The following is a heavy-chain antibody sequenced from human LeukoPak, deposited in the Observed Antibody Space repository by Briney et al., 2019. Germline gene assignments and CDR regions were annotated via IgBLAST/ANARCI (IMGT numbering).Heavy chain of an antibody. Sequence: GGSLRLSCAASGFTFSGYAMNWVRQAPGKGLEWVSSTGSTGVSTFYADSVKGRFTVSRDNSKSTLSLQMNSLRAEDTAVYYCAKDPGVVPAHYFDYWGQGTLVTVSS. CDR2: TGSTGVST. V-gene: IGHV3-23*01. D-gene: IGHD2-2*01. J-gene: IGHJ4*02. CDR3: AKDPGVVPAHYFDY. CDR1: GFTFSGYA.